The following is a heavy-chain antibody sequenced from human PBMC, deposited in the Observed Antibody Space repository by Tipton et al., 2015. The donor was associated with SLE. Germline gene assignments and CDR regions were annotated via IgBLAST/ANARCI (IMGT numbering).Heavy chain of an antibody. V-gene: IGHV3-33*06. Sequence: QLVQSGGGVVQPGRSLRLSCAASGFTFSTYGMHWVRQSPGKGLEWVAVIYYDGSNKYYADSVKGRFTISRDNSKNTLYLQMNSLRAEDTAVYYCAKDGEILTYYFDYWGQGTLVTVSS. D-gene: IGHD5-24*01. CDR1: GFTFSTYG. CDR2: IYYDGSNK. CDR3: AKDGEILTYYFDY. J-gene: IGHJ4*02.